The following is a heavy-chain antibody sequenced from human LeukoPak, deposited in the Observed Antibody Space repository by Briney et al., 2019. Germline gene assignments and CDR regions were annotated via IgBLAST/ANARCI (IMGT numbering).Heavy chain of an antibody. V-gene: IGHV3-21*01. CDR1: GFNFSHYP. J-gene: IGHJ4*02. CDR2: ISSSSSYI. D-gene: IGHD3-10*01. CDR3: ASVFDVVNSNYYYIPEY. Sequence: GGSLRLSCAAPGFNFSHYPMNCDRQAPGKGLEWVSFISSSSSYIYYADSVKGRLTISRDNAENSLYLQMNSLTGEETAELCPASVFDVVNSNYYYIPEYWGQGVLVTVSS.